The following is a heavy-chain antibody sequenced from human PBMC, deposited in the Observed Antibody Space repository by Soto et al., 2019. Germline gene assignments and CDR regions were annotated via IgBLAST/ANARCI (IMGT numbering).Heavy chain of an antibody. Sequence: QVQLVQSGAEVKKPGSSVKVSCKASGGTFSSYTISWVRQAPGQGLEWMGRIIPILGIANYAQKFQGRVTITADKSTSTAYMELSSLRSEVTAVYYCAERLYDILPRSWGQGTLVTVSS. J-gene: IGHJ5*02. CDR1: GGTFSSYT. CDR3: AERLYDILPRS. D-gene: IGHD3-9*01. CDR2: IIPILGIA. V-gene: IGHV1-69*02.